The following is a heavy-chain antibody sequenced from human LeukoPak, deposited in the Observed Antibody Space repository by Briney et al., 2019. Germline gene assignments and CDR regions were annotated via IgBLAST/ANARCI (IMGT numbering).Heavy chain of an antibody. CDR2: ISSNGGST. Sequence: PGGSLRLSCAAAGFTFSSYAMHWVRQAPGKGLEYVSAISSNGGSTYYANSVKGRITISRDNSKNTLYLQMDSLRAEDTAVYYCARDRPTSYYFDYWGQGTLVTVSS. J-gene: IGHJ4*02. CDR3: ARDRPTSYYFDY. CDR1: GFTFSSYA. D-gene: IGHD6-6*01. V-gene: IGHV3-64*01.